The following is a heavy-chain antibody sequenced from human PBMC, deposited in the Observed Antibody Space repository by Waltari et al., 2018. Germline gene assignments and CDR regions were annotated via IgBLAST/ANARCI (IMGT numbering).Heavy chain of an antibody. V-gene: IGHV3-74*01. CDR3: ARDGTTVTTSAGWYFDL. CDR1: GFTFSSYW. J-gene: IGHJ2*01. D-gene: IGHD4-17*01. Sequence: EVQLVESGGGLVQPGGSLRLSCAASGFTFSSYWMHWVRQAPGKGLVWFSLINGDWGSTSYGDSVKGRFTISRDNAKNTLYLQMNSLRAEDTAVYYCARDGTTVTTSAGWYFDLWGRGTLVTVSS. CDR2: INGDWGST.